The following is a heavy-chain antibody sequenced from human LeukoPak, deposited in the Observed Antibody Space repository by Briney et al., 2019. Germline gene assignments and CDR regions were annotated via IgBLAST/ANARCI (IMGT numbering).Heavy chain of an antibody. J-gene: IGHJ4*02. V-gene: IGHV1-69*05. Sequence: ASVKVSGKASGGTFSSYAISWVRQAPGQGLEWMGGIIPIFGTANYAQKFQGRVTITTDESTRTAYMELSSLRSEDTAVYYCARALTYCGGDCYSPAEYYFDYWGQGTLVTVSS. CDR1: GGTFSSYA. CDR2: IIPIFGTA. CDR3: ARALTYCGGDCYSPAEYYFDY. D-gene: IGHD2-21*02.